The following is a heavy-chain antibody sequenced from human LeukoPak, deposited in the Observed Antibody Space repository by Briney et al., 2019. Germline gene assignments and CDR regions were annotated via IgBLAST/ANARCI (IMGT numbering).Heavy chain of an antibody. Sequence: GGSLRLSCAASGFTFSSYAMSWVRQAPGKGLEWVSVIYSGGSTYYADSVKGRFTISRDNSKNTLYLQMNSLRAEDTAVYYCARDLYSSSSESIRYWGQGTLVTVSS. D-gene: IGHD6-6*01. J-gene: IGHJ4*02. CDR3: ARDLYSSSSESIRY. V-gene: IGHV3-53*01. CDR1: GFTFSSYA. CDR2: IYSGGST.